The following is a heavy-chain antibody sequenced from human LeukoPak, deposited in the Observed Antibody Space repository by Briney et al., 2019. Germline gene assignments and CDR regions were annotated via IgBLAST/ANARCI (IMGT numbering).Heavy chain of an antibody. Sequence: SETLSLTCTVSGGSISSYYWNWIRQPAGKGLEWIGHIYSSGTTNYSPSLKSRGTISVDKSKNHFSLKLSSVTAADTAVYYRARESAYDSSLDYWGQGTLVTVSS. V-gene: IGHV4-4*07. CDR3: ARESAYDSSLDY. CDR2: IYSSGTT. D-gene: IGHD5-12*01. CDR1: GGSISSYY. J-gene: IGHJ4*02.